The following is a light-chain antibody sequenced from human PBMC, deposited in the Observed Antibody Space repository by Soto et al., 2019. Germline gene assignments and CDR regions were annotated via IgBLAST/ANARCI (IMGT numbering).Light chain of an antibody. J-gene: IGLJ3*02. CDR2: VEGSGSY. Sequence: QPVLTQSSSASASLGSSVRLTCTLSSGHSTYIIAWHQQQPGKAPRFLMKVEGSGSYDKGSGVPDRFSGSSSGADRYLTISNLQFEEEADYFCETWDNNTWVFGGGTKLTVL. V-gene: IGLV4-60*02. CDR1: SGHSTYI. CDR3: ETWDNNTWV.